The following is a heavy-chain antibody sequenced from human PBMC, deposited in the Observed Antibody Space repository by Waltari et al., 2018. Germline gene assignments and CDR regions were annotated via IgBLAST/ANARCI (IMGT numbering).Heavy chain of an antibody. V-gene: IGHV3-23*04. D-gene: IGHD6-13*01. CDR1: GFTFSSYA. J-gene: IGHJ4*02. Sequence: EVKLVESGGGLVQPGGSLRLSCAASGFTFSSYAMSWVRQAPGKGLEWGSASSGSGGSTYYADSVKGRFTISRDNSKNTLYLQMNSLRAEDTAVYYCAARVSSSSFRYFDYWGQGTLVTVSS. CDR2: SSGSGGST. CDR3: AARVSSSSFRYFDY.